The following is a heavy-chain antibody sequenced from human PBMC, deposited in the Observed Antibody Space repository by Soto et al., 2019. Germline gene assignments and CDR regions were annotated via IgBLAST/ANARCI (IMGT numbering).Heavy chain of an antibody. CDR3: ARQEITMVRGVYHH. CDR2: ISAYNGNT. V-gene: IGHV1-18*01. Sequence: ASVKVSCKASGYTFTSYGISWVRQAPGQGLEWMGWISAYNGNTNYAQKLQGRVTMTTDTSTSTAYMELRSLGSDDTAVYYCARQEITMVRGVYHHWGQGTLVTVYS. J-gene: IGHJ4*02. D-gene: IGHD3-10*01. CDR1: GYTFTSYG.